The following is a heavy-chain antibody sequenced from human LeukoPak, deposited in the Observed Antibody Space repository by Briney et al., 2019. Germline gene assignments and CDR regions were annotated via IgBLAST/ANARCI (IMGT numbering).Heavy chain of an antibody. CDR2: IYHSGST. CDR3: ASLLARFDY. J-gene: IGHJ4*02. CDR1: GGSFSGYY. V-gene: IGHV4-30-2*01. Sequence: SETLSLTCAVYGGSFSGYYWSWIRQPPGKGPEWIGYIYHSGSTYYNPSLKSRVTISVDRSKNQFSLKLSSVTAADTAVYYCASLLARFDYWGQGTLVTVSS. D-gene: IGHD1-26*01.